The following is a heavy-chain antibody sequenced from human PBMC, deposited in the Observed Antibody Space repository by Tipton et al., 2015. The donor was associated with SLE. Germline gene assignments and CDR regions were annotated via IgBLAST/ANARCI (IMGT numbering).Heavy chain of an antibody. CDR3: ARDLLVRRVQGGGGY. J-gene: IGHJ4*02. CDR1: GGSFSGYY. CDR2: INHSGST. Sequence: TLSLTCAVYGGSFSGYYWSWIRQPPGKGLEWIGEINHSGSTNYNPSLKSRVTTSLDTSKNQFSLKLSSVTAADTAVYYCARDLLVRRVQGGGGYWGQGTLVTVSS. V-gene: IGHV4-34*01. D-gene: IGHD3-10*01.